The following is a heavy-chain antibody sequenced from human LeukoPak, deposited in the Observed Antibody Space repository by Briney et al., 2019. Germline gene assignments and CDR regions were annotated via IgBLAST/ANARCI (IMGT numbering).Heavy chain of an antibody. CDR2: ISYDGSNK. Sequence: GGSLRLSCAASGFTFSSYAMHWVRQAPGKGLEWVAVISYDGSNKYYADSVKGRFTISRDNAENSLYLQMNSLRVEDTAFYYCARDLAYSRLDYWGQGMLDTVSS. J-gene: IGHJ4*02. D-gene: IGHD5-18*01. V-gene: IGHV3-30*04. CDR1: GFTFSSYA. CDR3: ARDLAYSRLDY.